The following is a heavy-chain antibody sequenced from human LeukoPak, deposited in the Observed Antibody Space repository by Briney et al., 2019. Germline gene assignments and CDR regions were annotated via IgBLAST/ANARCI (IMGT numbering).Heavy chain of an antibody. CDR2: IIPIFGTA. J-gene: IGHJ4*02. D-gene: IGHD1-26*01. Sequence: PVASVKVSCKASGGTFSSYAISWVRQAPGQGLEWMGGIIPIFGTANYAQKFQGRVTITADESTSTAYMELSSLRSEDTAVYYCARYAVLGTRGYFDYWGQGTLVTVSS. V-gene: IGHV1-69*13. CDR3: ARYAVLGTRGYFDY. CDR1: GGTFSSYA.